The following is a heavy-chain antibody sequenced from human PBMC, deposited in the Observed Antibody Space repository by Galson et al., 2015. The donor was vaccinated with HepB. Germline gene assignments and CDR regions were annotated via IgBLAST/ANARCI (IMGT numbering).Heavy chain of an antibody. J-gene: IGHJ4*02. CDR2: LDWDNDN. Sequence: PALVKPTQTLTLTCTFSGFSLSTSGMCVSWLRQPPGKALEWLAPLDWDNDNYYSTSLKTRHTISKDTSKTQGVFTMTNMDPVDTATYYCARSTSGTAYFFDYWGQGTLVTVSS. V-gene: IGHV2-70*13. D-gene: IGHD2-21*01. CDR3: ARSTSGTAYFFDY. CDR1: GFSLSTSGMC.